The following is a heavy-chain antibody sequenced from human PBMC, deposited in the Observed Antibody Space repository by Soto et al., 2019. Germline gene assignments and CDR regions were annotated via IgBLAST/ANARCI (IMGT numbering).Heavy chain of an antibody. CDR3: ARDLERGDYYGSGSYYNDAFDI. CDR2: ISSNGGST. CDR1: GFTFSSYA. D-gene: IGHD3-10*01. Sequence: GGSLRLSCAASGFTFSSYAMHWVRQAPGKGQEYVSAISSNGGSTYYANSVKGRFTISRDNSKNTLYLQMGSLRAEDMAVYYCARDLERGDYYGSGSYYNDAFDIWGQGTMVTVSS. J-gene: IGHJ3*02. V-gene: IGHV3-64*01.